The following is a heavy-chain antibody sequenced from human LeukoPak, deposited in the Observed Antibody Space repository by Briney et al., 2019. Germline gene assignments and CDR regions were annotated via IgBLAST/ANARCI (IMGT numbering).Heavy chain of an antibody. V-gene: IGHV3-21*01. CDR2: ISSSSSYI. J-gene: IGHJ6*02. D-gene: IGHD1-26*01. CDR3: ARDLEWELSAHYYYGMDV. Sequence: GGSLRLSCVASGFTFSSYSMNWVRQAPGKGLEWVSSISSSSSYIYYADSVKGRFTISRDNAKNSLYLQMNSLRAEDTAVYYCARDLEWELSAHYYYGMDVWGQGTTVTVSS. CDR1: GFTFSSYS.